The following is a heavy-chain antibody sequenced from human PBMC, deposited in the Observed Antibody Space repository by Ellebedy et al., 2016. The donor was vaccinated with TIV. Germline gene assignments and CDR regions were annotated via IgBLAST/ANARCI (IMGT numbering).Heavy chain of an antibody. CDR1: GYSFTSYW. J-gene: IGHJ4*02. V-gene: IGHV5-10-1*01. Sequence: GESLKISCKGSGYSFTSYWISWVRQMPGKGLEWMGRIDPSDSYTNYSPSFQGHVTISADKSINTAYLQWSSLKASDTALYYCARLGSGGRYFDLGKDDYWGQGTLVTVSS. CDR2: IDPSDSYT. CDR3: ARLGSGGRYFDLGKDDY. D-gene: IGHD3-9*01.